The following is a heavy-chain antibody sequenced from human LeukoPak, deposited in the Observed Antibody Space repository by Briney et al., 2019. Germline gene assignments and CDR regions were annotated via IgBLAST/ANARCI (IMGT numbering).Heavy chain of an antibody. V-gene: IGHV3-33*01. CDR3: VRDYYDSSGQTTPPDAFDI. J-gene: IGHJ3*02. CDR2: IWYDGSNK. Sequence: GSLRLSCAASGFTFSSYGMHWVRQAPGKGLEWVAVIWYDGSNKYYADSVKGRFTISRDNSKNTLYLQMNSLRAEDTAVYYCVRDYYDSSGQTTPPDAFDIWGQGTMVTVSS. CDR1: GFTFSSYG. D-gene: IGHD3-22*01.